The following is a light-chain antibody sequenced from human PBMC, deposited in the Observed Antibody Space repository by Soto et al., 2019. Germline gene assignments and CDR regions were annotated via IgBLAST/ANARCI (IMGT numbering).Light chain of an antibody. Sequence: EIVLTQSPGTLSLSPGERATLSCRASQSVGSSYLAWYQQKPGQAPRLLIYGASSRATGIPDRFSGSGSGTDFTLTISSLEREDFAVYYCQQYGSSPYTFGQGTKLEIK. CDR3: QQYGSSPYT. J-gene: IGKJ2*01. CDR1: QSVGSSY. V-gene: IGKV3-20*01. CDR2: GAS.